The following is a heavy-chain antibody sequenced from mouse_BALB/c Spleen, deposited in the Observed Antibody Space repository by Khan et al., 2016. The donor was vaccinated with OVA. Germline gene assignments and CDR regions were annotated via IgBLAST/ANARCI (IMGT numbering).Heavy chain of an antibody. V-gene: IGHV2-6*02. J-gene: IGHJ4*01. Sequence: VQLKQSGPGLVAPSQSLSITCTVSGFSLTSYGVHWVRQPPGKGLEWLVVLWSDGSTNSHSVLNSRLSISKDNSKSHVFLKMNSLQTDDTAIYYCARWFDGYSSLYAMDYWGQGTSVTVSS. CDR1: GFSLTSYG. CDR3: ARWFDGYSSLYAMDY. D-gene: IGHD2-3*01. CDR2: LWSDGST.